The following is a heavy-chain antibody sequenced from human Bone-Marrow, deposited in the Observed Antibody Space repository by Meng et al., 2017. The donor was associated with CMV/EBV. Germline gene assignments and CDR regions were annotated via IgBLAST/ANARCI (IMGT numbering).Heavy chain of an antibody. CDR3: ARVLLVTMVGGNWFDT. CDR1: GYTFTSYY. Sequence: ASVKVSCKASGYTFTSYYMHWVRQAPGQGLEWMGWIYPKSGGTNYAQKFQGRIIMTRETSISTAYMELSGLRSDDTAVHYCARVLLVTMVGGNWFDTWGQGTLVTVSS. V-gene: IGHV1-2*02. CDR2: IYPKSGGT. J-gene: IGHJ5*02. D-gene: IGHD4/OR15-4a*01.